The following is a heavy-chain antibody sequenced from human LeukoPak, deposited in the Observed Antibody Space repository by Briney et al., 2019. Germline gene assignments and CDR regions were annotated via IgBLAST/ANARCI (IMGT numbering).Heavy chain of an antibody. Sequence: SETLSLTCTVSGGSIPTSTYHWGWIRQSPGKGLEWIGSVHYSGGTYYNPSLKSRVTISVDTSKNQFSLKLSSVTAADTAVYYCAKYCGGDCVSGGTLDYWGQGTLVTVSS. J-gene: IGHJ4*02. D-gene: IGHD2-21*02. V-gene: IGHV4-39*07. CDR1: GGSIPTSTYH. CDR3: AKYCGGDCVSGGTLDY. CDR2: VHYSGGT.